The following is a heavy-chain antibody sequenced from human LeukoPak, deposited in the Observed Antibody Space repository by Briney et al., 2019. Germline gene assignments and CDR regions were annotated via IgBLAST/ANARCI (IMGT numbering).Heavy chain of an antibody. V-gene: IGHV4-59*08. CDR1: GDSISSYY. CDR3: ARQGYYGDALTFDY. CDR2: VSYSGST. Sequence: NTSETLSLTCTVSGDSISSYYWSWIRQPPGKGLESIGYVSYSGSTNYNPSLKSRVTISVDTSKNQFSLKLSSVTAADTAVYYCARQGYYGDALTFDYWGQGTLVTVSS. J-gene: IGHJ4*02. D-gene: IGHD4-17*01.